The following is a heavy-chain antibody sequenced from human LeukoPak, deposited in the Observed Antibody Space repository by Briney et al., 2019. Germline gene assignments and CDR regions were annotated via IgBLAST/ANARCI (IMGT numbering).Heavy chain of an antibody. J-gene: IGHJ4*02. Sequence: PGGSLRLSCAASGFTFNTYAMSWVRQAQWERLQWVSGISDSGGNTYYADSVRGRFTISRDNSKNTLYLQMNSLRAEDTAVYYCARHRSSWLIDYWGQGTLVTVSS. CDR1: GFTFNTYA. CDR2: ISDSGGNT. CDR3: ARHRSSWLIDY. V-gene: IGHV3-23*01. D-gene: IGHD6-6*01.